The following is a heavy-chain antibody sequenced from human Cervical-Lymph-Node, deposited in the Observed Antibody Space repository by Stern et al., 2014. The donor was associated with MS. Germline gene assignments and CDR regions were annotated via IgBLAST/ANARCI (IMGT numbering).Heavy chain of an antibody. J-gene: IGHJ4*02. CDR2: ISHNSTRT. Sequence: EVQLVESGGGLVKPGASLRLSCDASGFTFRHYSITWVRQAPGKGLEWISSISHNSTRTYYADSVEGRFTITRDSAKDSVSLHMVSLRAEDTAVYYCARARVGDYARSPHLDSWGQGTLVTVSS. CDR3: ARARVGDYARSPHLDS. D-gene: IGHD4-17*01. CDR1: GFTFRHYS. V-gene: IGHV3-21*01.